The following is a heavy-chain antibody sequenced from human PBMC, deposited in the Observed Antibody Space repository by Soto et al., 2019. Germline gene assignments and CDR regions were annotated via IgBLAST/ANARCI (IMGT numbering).Heavy chain of an antibody. CDR3: ARSIAAAVDFDY. V-gene: IGHV1-18*01. CDR2: ISAYNGNT. D-gene: IGHD6-13*01. Sequence: ASVKVSCKASGYTFTSYGISWERQAPGQGLEWMGWISAYNGNTNYAQKLQGRVTMTTDTSTSTAYMELRSLRSDDTAVYYCARSIAAAVDFDYWGQGTLVTVSS. CDR1: GYTFTSYG. J-gene: IGHJ4*02.